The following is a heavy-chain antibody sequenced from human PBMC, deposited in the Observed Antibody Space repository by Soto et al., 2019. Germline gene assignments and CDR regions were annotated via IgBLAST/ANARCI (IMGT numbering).Heavy chain of an antibody. Sequence: QVQLQESGPGLVKPSQTLSLTCAVSGGSISSGGYYWSWIRQHPGKGLEWIRYIYYSGSTYYNPSLKSRVTISVDTSKNQFALKLSSVTAAGTDVYYCHRVPAAMLGAFDIWDQGTMVTVSS. CDR2: IYYSGST. CDR1: GGSISSGGYY. V-gene: IGHV4-31*11. J-gene: IGHJ3*02. D-gene: IGHD2-2*01. CDR3: HRVPAAMLGAFDI.